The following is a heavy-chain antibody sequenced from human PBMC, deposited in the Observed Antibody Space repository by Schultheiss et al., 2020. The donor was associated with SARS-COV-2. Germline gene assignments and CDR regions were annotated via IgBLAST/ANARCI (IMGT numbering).Heavy chain of an antibody. Sequence: SETLSLTCGVYGGSFSGFYWSWIRQSPGKGLEWIGEINHSGSTNYNPSLKSRVTISVDTSKNQFSLKLSSVTAADTAVYYCSSWVATNYYYYYGMDVWGQGTTVTVSS. CDR1: GGSFSGFY. V-gene: IGHV4-34*01. J-gene: IGHJ6*02. CDR3: SSWVATNYYYYYGMDV. D-gene: IGHD5-12*01. CDR2: INHSGST.